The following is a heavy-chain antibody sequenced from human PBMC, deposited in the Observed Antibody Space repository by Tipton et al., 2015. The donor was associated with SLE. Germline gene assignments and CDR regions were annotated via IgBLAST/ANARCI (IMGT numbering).Heavy chain of an antibody. CDR1: GGSISSHY. D-gene: IGHD3-22*01. V-gene: IGHV4-59*11. Sequence: TLSLTCTVSGGSISSHYWSWIRQPPGKGLEWIGYIYYSGSTNYNPSLKSRVTISVDTSKNQFSLKLSSVTAADTAVYYCARDTPYYYDSSSYYPRFDPWGQGTLVTVSS. J-gene: IGHJ5*02. CDR2: IYYSGST. CDR3: ARDTPYYYDSSSYYPRFDP.